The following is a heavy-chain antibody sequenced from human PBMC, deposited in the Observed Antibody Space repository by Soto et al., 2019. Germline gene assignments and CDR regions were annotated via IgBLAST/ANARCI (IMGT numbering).Heavy chain of an antibody. D-gene: IGHD2-2*01. CDR3: ARYCSPTSCTIRYGMDV. CDR1: GFTFSTYA. V-gene: IGHV3-23*01. J-gene: IGHJ6*02. Sequence: EVQLLESGGGLVQPGGSLRLSCVASGFTFSTYAVSWVRQAPREGLEWGSVVSGSGGTTYYADSVKGRFTISRDNSKNTLYLQMNSLRAEDSATYYCARYCSPTSCTIRYGMDVWGQGTTVTVSS. CDR2: VSGSGGTT.